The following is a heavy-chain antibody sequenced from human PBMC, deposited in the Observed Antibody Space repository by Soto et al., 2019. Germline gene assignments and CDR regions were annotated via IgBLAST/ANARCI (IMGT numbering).Heavy chain of an antibody. CDR2: VSAYNGNT. V-gene: IGHV1-18*01. J-gene: IGHJ6*02. D-gene: IGHD2-15*01. CDR3: ARIEVAAPYYYYYVMDV. CDR1: GYTFTSYG. Sequence: ASVKVSCKASGYTFTSYGISWVRQAPGQGLEWMGWVSAYNGNTNYAQKLQGRVTMTTDTSTSTAYMELRSLRSDDTAVYYCARIEVAAPYYYYYVMDVWGQGTTVTVSS.